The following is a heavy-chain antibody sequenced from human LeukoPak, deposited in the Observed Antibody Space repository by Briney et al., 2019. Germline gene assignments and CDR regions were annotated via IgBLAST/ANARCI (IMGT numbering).Heavy chain of an antibody. J-gene: IGHJ4*02. CDR3: ARHCSGTSCSLNDY. CDR1: GFTVSSNY. V-gene: IGHV3-66*04. CDR2: IYSGGST. Sequence: GGSLRLSCAASGFTVSSNYMSWVRQAPGKGLEWVSVIYSGGSTYYADSVKGRFSISRDNSKNTLYLQMNSLRAEDTAVYYCARHCSGTSCSLNDYWGQGTLVTVSS. D-gene: IGHD2-2*01.